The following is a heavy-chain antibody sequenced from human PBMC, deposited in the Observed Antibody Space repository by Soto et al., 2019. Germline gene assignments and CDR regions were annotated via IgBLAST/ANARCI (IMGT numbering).Heavy chain of an antibody. D-gene: IGHD4-17*01. J-gene: IGHJ4*02. Sequence: GGSLRLSCAASGFTFSNAWMSWVRQAPGKGLEWVGRIKSKTDGGTTDYAAPVKGRFTISRDDSKNTLYLQMNSLKTEDTAVYYCTTDPKGSLYYGDYVLPSYWGQGTLVTVSS. CDR1: GFTFSNAW. V-gene: IGHV3-15*01. CDR3: TTDPKGSLYYGDYVLPSY. CDR2: IKSKTDGGTT.